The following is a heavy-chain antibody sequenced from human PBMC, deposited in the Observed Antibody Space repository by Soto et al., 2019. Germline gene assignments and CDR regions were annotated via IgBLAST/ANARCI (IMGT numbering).Heavy chain of an antibody. J-gene: IGHJ4*02. V-gene: IGHV4-39*01. CDR1: GGSLSSSSYY. D-gene: IGHD2-21*02. CDR3: GRRGGLPTISYYLDY. CDR2: VYYSGST. Sequence: SETLSLTCTVSGGSLSSSSYYWGWVRQPPGKGLEWIGSVYYSGSTYYNPSLESRVTISVDKSKNQFSLKLMSLSAADTAVYYFGRRGGLPTISYYLDYWGQGALFTVS.